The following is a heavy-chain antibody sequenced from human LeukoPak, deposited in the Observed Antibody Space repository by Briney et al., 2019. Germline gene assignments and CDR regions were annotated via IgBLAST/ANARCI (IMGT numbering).Heavy chain of an antibody. D-gene: IGHD6-19*01. Sequence: ASVKVSCKASGYTFTSYGISWVRQAPGQGLEWMGWINPNSGGTNYAQKFQGRVTMTRDTSISTAYMELSRLRSDDTAVYYCARGISGGWYKGGEYFQHWGQGTLVTVSS. V-gene: IGHV1-2*02. CDR3: ARGISGGWYKGGEYFQH. CDR2: INPNSGGT. CDR1: GYTFTSYG. J-gene: IGHJ1*01.